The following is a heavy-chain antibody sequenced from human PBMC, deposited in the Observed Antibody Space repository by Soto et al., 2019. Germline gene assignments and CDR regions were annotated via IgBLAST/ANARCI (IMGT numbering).Heavy chain of an antibody. Sequence: ALVKVSCKASGYTFTSYYMHWVRQAPGQGLEWMGIINPSGGSTSYAQKFQGRVTMTRDTSTSTVYMELSSLRSEDTAVYYCARDEVVVVPAATRLDAFDIWGQGTMVTVSS. CDR1: GYTFTSYY. D-gene: IGHD2-2*01. CDR2: INPSGGST. V-gene: IGHV1-46*03. J-gene: IGHJ3*02. CDR3: ARDEVVVVPAATRLDAFDI.